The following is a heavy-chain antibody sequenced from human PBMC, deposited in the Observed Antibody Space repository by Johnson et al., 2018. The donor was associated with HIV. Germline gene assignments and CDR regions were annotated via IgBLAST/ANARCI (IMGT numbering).Heavy chain of an antibody. J-gene: IGHJ3*02. D-gene: IGHD2-21*02. CDR2: ISDSDGST. CDR1: AFTFADYA. V-gene: IGHV3-23*04. CDR3: ARPHIEGVTAGYAFDI. Sequence: MQLVESGGGLVQPGRSLRLSCTASAFTFADYAMSWVRQAPGKGLEWVSAISDSDGSTYYADSVKGRFTISRDNSKNTLYLQMNSLRAEDTAVYYCARPHIEGVTAGYAFDIWGQGTMVTVSS.